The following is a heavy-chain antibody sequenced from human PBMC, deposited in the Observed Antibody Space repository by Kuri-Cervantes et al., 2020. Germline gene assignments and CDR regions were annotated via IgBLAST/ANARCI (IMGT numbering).Heavy chain of an antibody. CDR3: ARDGDSSSGGMDV. V-gene: IGHV3-9*01. CDR1: GFTFDDYA. Sequence: SLKISCAASGFTFDDYAMHWVRQAPGKGLEWVSGISWNSGSIGYADSVKGRFTISRDNAKNSLYLQMNSLRAEDTAVYYCARDGDSSSGGMDVWGQGTTVTVSS. D-gene: IGHD6-13*01. J-gene: IGHJ6*02. CDR2: ISWNSGSI.